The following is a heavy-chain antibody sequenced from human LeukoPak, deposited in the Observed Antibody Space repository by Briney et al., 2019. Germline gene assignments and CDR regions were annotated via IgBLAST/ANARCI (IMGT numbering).Heavy chain of an antibody. J-gene: IGHJ4*02. D-gene: IGHD6-6*01. Sequence: PGGSLRLSCAASGFTFSSYGMHWVRQAPGKGLEWVAFIRYDGSNKYYADSAKGRFTISRDNSKNTLHLQMNSLRAEDTAVYYCARDQTLYSSSSEFDYWGQGTLVTVSS. V-gene: IGHV3-30*02. CDR2: IRYDGSNK. CDR3: ARDQTLYSSSSEFDY. CDR1: GFTFSSYG.